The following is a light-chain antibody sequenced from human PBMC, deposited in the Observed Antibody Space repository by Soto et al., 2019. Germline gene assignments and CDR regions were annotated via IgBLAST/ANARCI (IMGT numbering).Light chain of an antibody. CDR1: QGIAND. V-gene: IGKV1-17*02. J-gene: IGKJ1*01. CDR2: AAS. Sequence: DIQMTQSPSSLSASVGDRVTITCRASQGIANDLGWYQQKPGKAPKRLIYAASSLQSGVPSRFSGSGSGTEFTLTINNLQPEDFATYYCLQHYNYPPWTFGQGTKVEIK. CDR3: LQHYNYPPWT.